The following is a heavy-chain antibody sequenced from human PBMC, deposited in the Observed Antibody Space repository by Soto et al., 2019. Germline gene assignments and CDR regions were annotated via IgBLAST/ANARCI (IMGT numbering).Heavy chain of an antibody. CDR1: GDSMSSTAYY. J-gene: IGHJ4*02. CDR2: IYHSGDT. V-gene: IGHV4-31*03. CDR3: ASTYSGYLDQ. D-gene: IGHD3-22*01. Sequence: SETLSLTCSVSGDSMSSTAYYWSWIRQHPGKGLEWIAYIYHSGDTHYNPSLRSRITISVDTSKNQFSLKLTSVTDADTAVYYCASTYSGYLDQWGQGTPVTVSS.